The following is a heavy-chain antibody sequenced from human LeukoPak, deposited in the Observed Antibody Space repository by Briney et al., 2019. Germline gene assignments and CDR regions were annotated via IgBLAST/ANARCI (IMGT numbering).Heavy chain of an antibody. CDR2: ISYDGSNK. Sequence: PTGGSLRLSCAASGFTFSSYAMHWVRQAPGKGLEWVAVISYDGSNKYYADSVKGRFTISRDNSKNTLYLQMNSLRAEDTAVYYCAKGIVEMATIFAFDIWGQGTMVTVSS. CDR3: AKGIVEMATIFAFDI. J-gene: IGHJ3*02. D-gene: IGHD5-24*01. V-gene: IGHV3-30*04. CDR1: GFTFSSYA.